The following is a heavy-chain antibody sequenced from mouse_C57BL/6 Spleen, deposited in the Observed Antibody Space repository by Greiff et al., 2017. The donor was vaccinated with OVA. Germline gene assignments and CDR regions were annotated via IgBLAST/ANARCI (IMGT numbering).Heavy chain of an antibody. CDR3: TRAHYDGYYGAY. D-gene: IGHD2-3*01. V-gene: IGHV5-9-1*02. CDR2: ISSGGDYI. J-gene: IGHJ3*01. CDR1: GFTFSSYA. Sequence: EVHLVESGEGLVKPGGSLKLSCAASGFTFSSYAMSWVRQTPEKRLEWVAYISSGGDYIYYADTVKGRFTISRDNARNTLYLQMSSLKSEDTAMYYCTRAHYDGYYGAYWGQGTLVTVSA.